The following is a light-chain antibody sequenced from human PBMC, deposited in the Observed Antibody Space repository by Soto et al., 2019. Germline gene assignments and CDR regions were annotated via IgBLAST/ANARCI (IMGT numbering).Light chain of an antibody. CDR1: NIGSKS. V-gene: IGLV3-21*04. CDR2: YDS. CDR3: QVWDSSSDHVV. J-gene: IGLJ2*01. Sequence: SYELTQPPSVSVAPGKTARITCGGNNIGSKSGHWYQQKPGQAPVLVIYYDSDRPSGIPERFSGSTSGNTATLTISRVEAGDEADYYCQVWDSSSDHVVFGGGTKLTVL.